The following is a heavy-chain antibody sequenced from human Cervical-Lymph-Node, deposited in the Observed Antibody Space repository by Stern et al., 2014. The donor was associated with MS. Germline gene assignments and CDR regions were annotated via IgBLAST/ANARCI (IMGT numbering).Heavy chain of an antibody. Sequence: DQLVESGAEVKKPGASVKVSCKASGYTFTSYGISWGRQAPGQGLEWMGWISAYNGNTNYAQKLQGRVTMTTDTSTSTAYMELRSLRSDDTAVYYCARDEGGIVGANGFDYWGQGTLVTVSS. D-gene: IGHD1-26*01. V-gene: IGHV1-18*01. CDR2: ISAYNGNT. CDR1: GYTFTSYG. CDR3: ARDEGGIVGANGFDY. J-gene: IGHJ4*02.